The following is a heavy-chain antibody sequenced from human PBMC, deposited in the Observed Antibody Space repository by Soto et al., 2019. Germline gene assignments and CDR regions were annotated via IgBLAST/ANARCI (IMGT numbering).Heavy chain of an antibody. D-gene: IGHD3-16*02. CDR2: IYYSGST. CDR3: ADTRDYVWGSYRYTAFDI. CDR1: GGSISSSSYY. V-gene: IGHV4-39*01. Sequence: SETLSLTCTVSGGSISSSSYYWGWIRQPPGKGLEWIGSIYYSGSTYYNPSLKSRVTISVDTSKNQFSLKLSSVTAADTAVYYCADTRDYVWGSYRYTAFDIWGQGTMVT. J-gene: IGHJ3*02.